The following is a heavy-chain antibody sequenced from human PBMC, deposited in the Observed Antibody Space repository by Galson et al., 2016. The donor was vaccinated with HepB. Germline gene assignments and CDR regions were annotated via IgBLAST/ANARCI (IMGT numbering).Heavy chain of an antibody. J-gene: IGHJ4*02. D-gene: IGHD2-2*01. Sequence: SETLSLTCTVSGGSISGYHWSWIRHSPGKGLEWIAYIHSRGSTTYNHSLKSRVTISLDTSKNQFSLRLTSVTAADTAMYYCARVNIVVEPPTKYFDYWGPGILVTVSS. V-gene: IGHV4-59*01. CDR3: ARVNIVVEPPTKYFDY. CDR2: IHSRGST. CDR1: GGSISGYH.